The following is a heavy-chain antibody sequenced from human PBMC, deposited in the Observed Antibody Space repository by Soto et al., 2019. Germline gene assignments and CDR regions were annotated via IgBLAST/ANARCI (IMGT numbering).Heavy chain of an antibody. V-gene: IGHV1-69*10. Sequence: SVKVSCKASGGTFSSHAISWVRQAPGQGLEWMGGIIPTLGIVKYAQKFQGRVTITADKSTTTAYMELSSLRSEDTAVYYCARDYAPNYYGAGSYLPGYYCGMDVWAQGTTVTVSS. D-gene: IGHD3-10*01. CDR3: ARDYAPNYYGAGSYLPGYYCGMDV. CDR2: IIPTLGIV. J-gene: IGHJ6*02. CDR1: GGTFSSHA.